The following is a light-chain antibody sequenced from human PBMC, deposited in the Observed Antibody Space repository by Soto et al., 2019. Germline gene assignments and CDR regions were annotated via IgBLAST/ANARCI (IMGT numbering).Light chain of an antibody. CDR3: QQFNSYPRT. Sequence: AIQLTQSPSSLSASVGDRVTITCRASHGISSALAWYQQKPGKAPKLLIYDASSLESGVPSRFSGSGSGTDFTLTISSLQPEDFATYYCQQFNSYPRTFGQGTRLEIK. CDR1: HGISSA. J-gene: IGKJ5*01. CDR2: DAS. V-gene: IGKV1-13*02.